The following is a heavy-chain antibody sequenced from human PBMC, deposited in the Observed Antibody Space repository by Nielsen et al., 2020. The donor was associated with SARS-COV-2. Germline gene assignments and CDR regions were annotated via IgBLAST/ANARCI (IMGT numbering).Heavy chain of an antibody. V-gene: IGHV3-23*01. CDR2: ISGSGGST. D-gene: IGHD1-26*01. CDR1: GFTFSSYA. J-gene: IGHJ5*02. Sequence: GGSLRLSCSASGFTFSSYAMSWVRQAPGKGLEWVSSISGSGGSTYYADSVKGRFTISGDNSKNTLYLQMNSLRAEDTAVYYCARGVGATTSWFDPWGQGTLVTVSS. CDR3: ARGVGATTSWFDP.